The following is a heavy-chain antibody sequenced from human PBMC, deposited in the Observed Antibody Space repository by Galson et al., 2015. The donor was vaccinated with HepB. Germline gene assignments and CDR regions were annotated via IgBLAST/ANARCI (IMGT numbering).Heavy chain of an antibody. CDR2: INPSGVST. D-gene: IGHD6-13*01. CDR3: AGAAADHYFDY. J-gene: IGHJ4*02. CDR1: GYTFTNYY. Sequence: SVKVSCKASGYTFTNYYIHWVRQAPGQGLEWMGIINPSGVSTNYAQKFQGRVTMIRDTSTSTVYMELSSLRSDDTAVYYCAGAAADHYFDYWGQGTLVTVSS. V-gene: IGHV1-46*01.